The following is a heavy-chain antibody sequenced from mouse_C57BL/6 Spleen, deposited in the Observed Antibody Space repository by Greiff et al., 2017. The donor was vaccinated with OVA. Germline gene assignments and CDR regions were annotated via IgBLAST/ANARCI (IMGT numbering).Heavy chain of an antibody. Sequence: VHLVESGPGLVQPSQSLSITCTVSGFSLTSYGVHWVRQSPGKGLEWLGVIWSGGSTDYNAAFISRLSISKDNSKSQVFFKMNSLQADDTAIYYCARNRMGGYFDVWGTGTTVTVSS. CDR2: IWSGGST. CDR3: ARNRMGGYFDV. V-gene: IGHV2-2*01. J-gene: IGHJ1*03. CDR1: GFSLTSYG.